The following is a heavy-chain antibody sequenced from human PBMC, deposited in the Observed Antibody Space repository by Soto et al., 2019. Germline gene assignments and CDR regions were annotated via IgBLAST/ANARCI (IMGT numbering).Heavy chain of an antibody. D-gene: IGHD2-2*01. CDR3: TKGLDADNQGADY. J-gene: IGHJ4*02. V-gene: IGHV3-23*01. CDR1: GFFFGTYA. Sequence: SGGSLRLSCAASGFFFGTYAMSWVRQAPGKGLEWVSAISGSGNTKYYADSVKGRFTASRDNSKNTLYLQMSSLRVGDTALYYCTKGLDADNQGADYWGQGTLVTVSS. CDR2: ISGSGNTK.